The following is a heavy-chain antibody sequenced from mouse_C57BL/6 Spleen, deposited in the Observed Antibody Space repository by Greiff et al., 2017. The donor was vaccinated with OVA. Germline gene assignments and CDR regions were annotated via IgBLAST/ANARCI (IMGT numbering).Heavy chain of an antibody. D-gene: IGHD1-1*01. CDR1: GYAFSSSW. V-gene: IGHV1-82*01. J-gene: IGHJ2*01. CDR3: AISGYYGSTYYFDY. Sequence: QVQLQHSGPELVKPGASVKISCKASGYAFSSSWMNWVKQRPGQGLEWIGRIYPGDGDTNYNGKFKGKATLTADKSSSTAYMQLSSLTSEDSAVYFCAISGYYGSTYYFDYWGQGTTLTVSS. CDR2: IYPGDGDT.